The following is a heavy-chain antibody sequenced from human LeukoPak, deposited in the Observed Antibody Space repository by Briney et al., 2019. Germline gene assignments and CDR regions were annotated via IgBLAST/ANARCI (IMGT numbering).Heavy chain of an antibody. J-gene: IGHJ5*02. CDR2: TDCSGSN. Sequence: SETLSRTCTVSGGSVSSGSDYWSWSRQSPGKGLELIGYTDCSGSNHSTPYLETRVPISADTSKNQFSLKLSSVTAADTAVYYCARDHSNDWYNGFDPWGQGTLVTVSS. V-gene: IGHV4-61*01. D-gene: IGHD6-19*01. CDR1: GGSVSSGSDY. CDR3: ARDHSNDWYNGFDP.